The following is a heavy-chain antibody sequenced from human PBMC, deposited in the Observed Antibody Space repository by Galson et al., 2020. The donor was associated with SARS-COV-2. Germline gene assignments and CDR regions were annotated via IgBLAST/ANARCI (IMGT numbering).Heavy chain of an antibody. CDR1: GFTFDDYG. V-gene: IGHV3-20*04. CDR2: INWNGGST. J-gene: IGHJ3*02. Sequence: GGSLRLSCAASGFTFDDYGMSWVRQAPGKGLEWVSGINWNGGSTGYADSVKGRFTISRDNAKNSLYLQMNRLRAEDTALYYCARARHYDILAGYYRKAFDIWGQGTMVTVSS. CDR3: ARARHYDILAGYYRKAFDI. D-gene: IGHD3-9*01.